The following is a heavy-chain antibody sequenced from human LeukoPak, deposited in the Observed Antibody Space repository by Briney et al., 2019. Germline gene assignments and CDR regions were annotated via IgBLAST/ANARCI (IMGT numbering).Heavy chain of an antibody. J-gene: IGHJ4*02. CDR2: MNPNSGNT. Sequence: ASVKVSCKASGYTFTGHYMHWVRQATGQGLEWMGWMNPNSGNTGYAQKFQGRVTITRNTSISTAYMELSSLRSEDTAVYYCARGGLDYDYWGQGTLVTVSS. CDR3: ARGGLDYDY. CDR1: GYTFTGHY. V-gene: IGHV1-8*03.